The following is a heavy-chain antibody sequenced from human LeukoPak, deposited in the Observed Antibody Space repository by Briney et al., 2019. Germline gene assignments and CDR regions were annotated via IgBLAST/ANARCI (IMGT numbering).Heavy chain of an antibody. V-gene: IGHV5-51*01. Sequence: GESLKISCQSSGYNFTPYWIVWVRQMPGKGLEWMGITFAGYSYTIYSPSFQGQVTISVDKSISTAYLQWSSLKASDTAIYYCVRFALSSSLDRWGQGTLVTVSS. CDR1: GYNFTPYW. D-gene: IGHD6-13*01. J-gene: IGHJ5*02. CDR3: VRFALSSSLDR. CDR2: TFAGYSYT.